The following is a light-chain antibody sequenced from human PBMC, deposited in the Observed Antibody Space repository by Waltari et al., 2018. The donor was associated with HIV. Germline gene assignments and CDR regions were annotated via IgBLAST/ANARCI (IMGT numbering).Light chain of an antibody. Sequence: QSALTQPASASGSLGQSMPISCTGTSGDVGGYNYVSWYQYYQGKAPRLMIYEVTNRPSGVSNRFSGSKSGNTASLTISGLQAEDESDYYCASYTSSSTLVLFGGGTKLTVL. CDR1: SGDVGGYNY. CDR2: EVT. CDR3: ASYTSSSTLVL. V-gene: IGLV2-14*01. J-gene: IGLJ3*02.